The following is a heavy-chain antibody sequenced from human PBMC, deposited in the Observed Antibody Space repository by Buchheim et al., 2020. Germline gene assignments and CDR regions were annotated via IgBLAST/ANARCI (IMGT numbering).Heavy chain of an antibody. CDR1: GFTFSSYG. V-gene: IGHV3-33*01. CDR2: IWDDGSNK. CDR3: ARPTPAMSTVTTYDAFDI. J-gene: IGHJ3*02. Sequence: QVQLVESGGGVVQPGRSLRLSCAASGFTFSSYGMHWVRQAPGKGLEWVAVIWDDGSNKYYADSVKGRFTISRDNSKNTLYLQMNSLRAEDTAVYYCARPTPAMSTVTTYDAFDIWGQGT. D-gene: IGHD4-17*01.